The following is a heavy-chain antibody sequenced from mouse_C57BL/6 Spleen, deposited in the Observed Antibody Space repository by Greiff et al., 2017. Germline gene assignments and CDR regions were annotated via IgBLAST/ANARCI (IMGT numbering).Heavy chain of an antibody. J-gene: IGHJ2*01. D-gene: IGHD2-3*01. CDR3: ASSGGYYGYFDY. CDR2: ISYSGST. V-gene: IGHV3-8*01. CDR1: GYSITSDY. Sequence: EVKLKQSGPGLAKPSQTLSLTCSVTGYSITSDYWTWIRKFPGNKLEYMGYISYSGSTYYNPSLKSRISITRDTSKNQYYLQLNSVTTEDTATYYCASSGGYYGYFDYWGQGTTLTVSS.